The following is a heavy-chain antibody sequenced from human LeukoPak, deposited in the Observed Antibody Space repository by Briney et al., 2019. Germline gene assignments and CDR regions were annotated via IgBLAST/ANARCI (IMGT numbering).Heavy chain of an antibody. V-gene: IGHV3-66*02. CDR3: GDQSDSSLYVENPFDY. Sequence: GGSLRLSCAASGFSVSTNYMSWVRQAPEKGLEWVSVIYSGGSRDYAESVKGRCTISRDNSKNTLYLQMNSLRGEDTAVYYWGDQSDSSLYVENPFDYWGRNTLVTVSS. CDR1: GFSVSTNY. CDR2: IYSGGSR. J-gene: IGHJ4*02. D-gene: IGHD3-22*01.